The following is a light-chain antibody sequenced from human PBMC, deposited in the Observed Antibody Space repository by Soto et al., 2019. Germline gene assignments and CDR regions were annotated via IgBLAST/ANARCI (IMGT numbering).Light chain of an antibody. CDR1: QSVSSN. CDR3: QQYNNWPPWT. CDR2: GAS. J-gene: IGKJ1*01. Sequence: EIVMTQFPATLSVSPGERATLYCRASQSVSSNLAWYQQKPGQAPRLLIYGASTRATGIPARFSGSGSGTEFTLTISSLQSEDFAVYYCQQYNNWPPWTFGQGTKV. V-gene: IGKV3-15*01.